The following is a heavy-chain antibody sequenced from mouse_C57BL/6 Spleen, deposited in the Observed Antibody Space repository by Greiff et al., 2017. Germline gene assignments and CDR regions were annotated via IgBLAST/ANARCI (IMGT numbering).Heavy chain of an antibody. CDR2: IYPGDGDT. Sequence: VKVVESGAELVKPGASVKISCKASGYAFSSYWMNWVKQRPGKGLEWIGQIYPGDGDTNYNGKFKGKATLTADKSSSTAYMQLSSLTSEDSAVYFCARSEVITTVDYYAMDYWGQGTSVTVSS. J-gene: IGHJ4*01. D-gene: IGHD1-1*01. CDR1: GYAFSSYW. CDR3: ARSEVITTVDYYAMDY. V-gene: IGHV1-80*01.